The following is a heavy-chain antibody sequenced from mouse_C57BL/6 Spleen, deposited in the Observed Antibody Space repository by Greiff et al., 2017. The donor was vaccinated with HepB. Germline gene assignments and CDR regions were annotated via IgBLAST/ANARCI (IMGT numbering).Heavy chain of an antibody. CDR1: GFSFNTYA. J-gene: IGHJ4*01. CDR2: IRSKSNNYAT. V-gene: IGHV10-1*01. Sequence: EVKLVESGGGLVQPKGSLKLSCAASGFSFNTYAMNWVRQAPGKGLEWVARIRSKSNNYATYYADSVKDRFTISRDDSESMLYLQMNNLKTEDTAMYYCVRHEITTVVGAMDYWGQGTSVTVSS. D-gene: IGHD1-1*01. CDR3: VRHEITTVVGAMDY.